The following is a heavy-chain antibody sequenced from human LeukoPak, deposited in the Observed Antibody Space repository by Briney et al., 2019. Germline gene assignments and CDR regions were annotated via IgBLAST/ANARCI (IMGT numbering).Heavy chain of an antibody. V-gene: IGHV1-2*02. D-gene: IGHD1-26*01. CDR2: INPNSGGT. CDR1: GYTFTGYY. J-gene: IGHJ4*02. CDR3: ARGLYSGSYYFDY. Sequence: ALVKVSCKASGYTFTGYYMHWVRQAPGQGLEWMGWINPNSGGTNYAQKFQGRVTMTRDSSISTAYMELSRLRSDDTAVYYCARGLYSGSYYFDYWGQGTLVTVSS.